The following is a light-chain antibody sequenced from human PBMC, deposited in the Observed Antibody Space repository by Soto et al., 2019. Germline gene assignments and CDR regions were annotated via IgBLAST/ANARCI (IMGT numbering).Light chain of an antibody. CDR3: QQSNSTPLT. Sequence: DIQMTQSPSSLSAYVGDRVTITCRASQSISSYLNWYQQKPGKAPKLLIYAASSLQSGVPSRFSGSGSGTDFTLTISSLQPEDFATYYCQQSNSTPLTFGQGTKVEIK. V-gene: IGKV1-39*01. J-gene: IGKJ1*01. CDR2: AAS. CDR1: QSISSY.